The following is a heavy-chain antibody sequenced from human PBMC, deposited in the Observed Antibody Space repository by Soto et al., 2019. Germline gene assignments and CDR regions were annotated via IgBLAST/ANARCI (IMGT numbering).Heavy chain of an antibody. D-gene: IGHD3-16*01. CDR3: VMVDNYVTPTPQDV. V-gene: IGHV1-18*01. Sequence: QVQLVQSGDEVKKPGASVKVSCKASGYIFVNYGIAWVRQAPGQGLEWMGWISPYTGNTHSATKIQGRLTMTTDTSTSTAYMDLGSLAYDDPAVYYCVMVDNYVTPTPQDVWGQGTTVTVSS. CDR2: ISPYTGNT. CDR1: GYIFVNYG. J-gene: IGHJ6*02.